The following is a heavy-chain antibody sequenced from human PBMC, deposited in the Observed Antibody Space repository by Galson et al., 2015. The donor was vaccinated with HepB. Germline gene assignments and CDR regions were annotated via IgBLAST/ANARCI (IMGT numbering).Heavy chain of an antibody. V-gene: IGHV3-23*01. J-gene: IGHJ4*02. CDR1: GFTFNSYA. CDR3: AKGVLERPRGGFDY. CDR2: VSASGGST. D-gene: IGHD1-1*01. Sequence: SLRLSCAASGFTFNSYAMFWVRQAPGKGLEWVSGVSASGGSTYYADSVKGQFTISKDNSKNTLDLQMNALRVEDTAVYYCAKGVLERPRGGFDYWGQGTLVTVSS.